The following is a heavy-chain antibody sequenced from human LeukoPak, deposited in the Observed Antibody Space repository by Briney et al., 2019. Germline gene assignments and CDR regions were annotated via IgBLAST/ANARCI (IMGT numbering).Heavy chain of an antibody. V-gene: IGHV3-23*01. J-gene: IGHJ4*02. CDR3: ASSRLFGTIDY. Sequence: GGSLRLSCAASGFIFSTYAMSRVRQAPGKGLEWVSAITGSGDSTYYADSVKGRFTISRDNSKNTLSLQMNSLRAEDTAVYYCASSRLFGTIDYWGQGTLVTVSS. CDR1: GFIFSTYA. D-gene: IGHD3-22*01. CDR2: ITGSGDST.